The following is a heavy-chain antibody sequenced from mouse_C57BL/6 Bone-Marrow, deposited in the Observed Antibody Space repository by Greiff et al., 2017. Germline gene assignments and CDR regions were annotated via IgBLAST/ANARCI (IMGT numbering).Heavy chain of an antibody. Sequence: QVHVKQPGAELVKPGASVKMSCKASGYTFTSYWITWVKQRPGQGLEWIGDIYPGSGSTNYNEKFKSKATLTVDTSSSTAYMQLSSLTSEDSAVYYCATTAQAIAMDYWGQGTSVTVSS. CDR2: IYPGSGST. V-gene: IGHV1-55*01. CDR3: ATTAQAIAMDY. CDR1: GYTFTSYW. J-gene: IGHJ4*01. D-gene: IGHD3-2*02.